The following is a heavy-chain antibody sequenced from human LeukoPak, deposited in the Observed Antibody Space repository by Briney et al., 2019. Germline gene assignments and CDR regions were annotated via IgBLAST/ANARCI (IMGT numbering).Heavy chain of an antibody. D-gene: IGHD6-19*01. CDR2: ISSSSSYI. CDR3: ARGQWSEDGFDI. CDR1: GLTFSNYG. Sequence: GGSLRLSCVASGLTFSNYGISWVHQAPGKGLEWVSSISSSSSYIYYADSVKGRFTISGDNAKKSLYLQMNSLRAEDTAVYYCARGQWSEDGFDIWGQGTMVTVSS. V-gene: IGHV3-21*01. J-gene: IGHJ3*02.